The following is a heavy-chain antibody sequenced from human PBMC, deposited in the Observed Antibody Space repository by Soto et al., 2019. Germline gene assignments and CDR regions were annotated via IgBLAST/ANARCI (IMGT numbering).Heavy chain of an antibody. V-gene: IGHV1-3*01. J-gene: IGHJ4*02. CDR2: INSGSGDT. Sequence: QVHLVQSGAEVKTPGASVKVSCTASGYTFTTYTMHWVRQAPGQRLEWMGWINSGSGDTKYSQKFQGRVTISRDTSASTAYLELSSLRSEDTAVYYCARGPPGYFDNWGQGTLVTVSS. CDR1: GYTFTTYT. CDR3: ARGPPGYFDN.